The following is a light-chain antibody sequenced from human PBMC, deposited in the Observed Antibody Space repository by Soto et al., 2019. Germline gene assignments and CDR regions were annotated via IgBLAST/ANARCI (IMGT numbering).Light chain of an antibody. J-gene: IGKJ3*01. CDR1: QSVSSN. V-gene: IGKV3-15*01. CDR2: GAS. Sequence: IVMTQSPATLSVSPGERATLCCRASQSVSSNLAWYQQKPGQAPRLLIYGASTRATGIPARFSGSGSGTDFTLTISRLEPEDFAVYYCQQYGSSPFTFGPGTKVDIK. CDR3: QQYGSSPFT.